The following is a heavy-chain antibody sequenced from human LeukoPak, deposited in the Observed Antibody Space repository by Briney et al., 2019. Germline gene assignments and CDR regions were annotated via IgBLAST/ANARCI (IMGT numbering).Heavy chain of an antibody. CDR2: IIPIFGTA. CDR1: GGSVGRDA. D-gene: IGHD2-8*02. J-gene: IGHJ4*02. V-gene: IGHV1-69*13. Sequence: ASVTLACKACGGSVGRDASIGVGGAPGHGQEWMGGIIPIFGTANYAQKFQGRVTITADESTSTAYMELSSLRSEDTAVYYCARDGGTGFDYWGQGTLVTVSS. CDR3: ARDGGTGFDY.